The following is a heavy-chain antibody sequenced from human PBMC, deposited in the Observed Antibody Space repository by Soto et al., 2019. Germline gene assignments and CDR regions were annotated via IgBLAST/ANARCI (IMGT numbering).Heavy chain of an antibody. CDR3: VRGTSAWRGMDS. V-gene: IGHV3-74*01. D-gene: IGHD6-19*01. Sequence: PGGSLRLSCAASGFPFSTYCMHWVLQAPGTGLLWVSRTCRDMAATNYADSVKGRFTISRDDAKNTLYLQMNSLRVEDTAMYYCVRGTSAWRGMDSWGQGALGTVS. CDR2: TCRDMAAT. J-gene: IGHJ4*02. CDR1: GFPFSTYC.